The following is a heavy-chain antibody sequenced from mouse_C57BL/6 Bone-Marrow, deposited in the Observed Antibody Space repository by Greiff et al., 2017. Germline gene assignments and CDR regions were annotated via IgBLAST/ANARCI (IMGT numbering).Heavy chain of an antibody. CDR2: IFPGSGST. J-gene: IGHJ3*01. CDR1: GYTFTSHW. D-gene: IGHD2-4*01. CDR3: ARWEYDYDLAWFAY. V-gene: IGHV1-56*01. Sequence: QVQLQQSGPELVRPGASVKISCKAPGYTFTSHWMQWVRQRPGQGLEWIGEIFPGSGSTYYNEKFKGKATLTVDTSSSTAYMQLCSLTSEDSAVYFCARWEYDYDLAWFAYWGQGTLVTVSA.